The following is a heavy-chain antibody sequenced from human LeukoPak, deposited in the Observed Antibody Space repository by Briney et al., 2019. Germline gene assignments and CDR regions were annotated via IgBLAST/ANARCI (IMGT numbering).Heavy chain of an antibody. J-gene: IGHJ4*02. Sequence: GESLKISCKGSGYSFTTYWIGWVRQMPGKGLEWMGVIYPGDSETRYSPSFQGQVTISVDKSTSTAYLQWSSLKASDTAMYYCARRSSYAVAGIDYWGQGTLVTVSS. CDR3: ARRSSYAVAGIDY. CDR2: IYPGDSET. D-gene: IGHD6-19*01. CDR1: GYSFTTYW. V-gene: IGHV5-51*01.